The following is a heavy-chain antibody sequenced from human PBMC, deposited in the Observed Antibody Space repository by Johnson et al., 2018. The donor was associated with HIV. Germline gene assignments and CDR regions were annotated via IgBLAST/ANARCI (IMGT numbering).Heavy chain of an antibody. CDR2: IYSGGST. Sequence: VQLVESGGGVVQPGRSLRLSCAASGFTVSSNYMSWVRQAPGKGLEWVSVIYSGGSTYYADSVKGRFTISRDNSKNTLYLQMNSLRADDTAVYYCARGSTVPPLSGAFDIWGQGTLVTVSS. D-gene: IGHD4-11*01. CDR1: GFTVSSNY. V-gene: IGHV3-66*01. J-gene: IGHJ3*02. CDR3: ARGSTVPPLSGAFDI.